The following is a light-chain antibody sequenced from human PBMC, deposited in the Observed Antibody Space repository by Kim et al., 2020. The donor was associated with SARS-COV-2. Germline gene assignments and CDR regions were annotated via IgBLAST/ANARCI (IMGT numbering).Light chain of an antibody. CDR2: AAS. CDR1: QDIGNG. J-gene: IGKJ1*01. V-gene: IGKV1-17*01. CDR3: LQYNDFPWT. Sequence: DIQMTQSPSSLSASVGDRVTITCRASQDIGNGLAWYQQKPGTAPKRLMYAASNLQSRVPSRFSGSGSETEFTLTISSLQPEDFAIYYCLQYNDFPWTFGQGTKVDIK.